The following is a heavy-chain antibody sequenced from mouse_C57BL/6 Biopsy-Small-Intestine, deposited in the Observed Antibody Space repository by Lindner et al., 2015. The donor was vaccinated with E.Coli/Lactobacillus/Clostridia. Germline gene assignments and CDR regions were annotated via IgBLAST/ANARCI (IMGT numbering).Heavy chain of an antibody. CDR3: ARGRQHRYYFYYMDV. V-gene: IGHV1-81*01. Sequence: SVKVSCKASGGTFSSYGISWVRQAPGQELEWMGGIIPMFGTADYAQKFQGRVTITADESTSTAYMELSSLRSEDTAVYYCARGRQHRYYFYYMDVWGKGTTVTVSS. CDR1: GGTFSSYG. CDR2: IIPMFGTA. J-gene: IGHJ1*03. D-gene: IGHD2-1*01.